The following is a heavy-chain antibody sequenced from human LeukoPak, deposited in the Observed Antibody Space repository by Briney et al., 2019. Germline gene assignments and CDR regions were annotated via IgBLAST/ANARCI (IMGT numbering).Heavy chain of an antibody. D-gene: IGHD3-10*01. J-gene: IGHJ6*03. CDR3: ATSGGDYYYYSLDV. V-gene: IGHV1-69*13. CDR2: IIPIFGTA. Sequence: ASVKVSCKASGGTFISYAISWVRQAPGQGLEWMGGIIPIFGTANYAQKFQGRVTITADESTSTAYMELSSLTSEDTAVYYCATSGGDYYYYSLDVWGKGTPVTISS. CDR1: GGTFISYA.